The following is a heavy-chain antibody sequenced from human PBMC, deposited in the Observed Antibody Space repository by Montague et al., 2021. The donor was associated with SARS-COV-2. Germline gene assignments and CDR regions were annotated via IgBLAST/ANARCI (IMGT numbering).Heavy chain of an antibody. D-gene: IGHD3-3*01. CDR1: GFTFSSYS. V-gene: IGHV3-21*01. CDR3: ARDRWPYDFWSGYYLRGVFDP. CDR2: ISSSSSYI. Sequence: SLRLSCAASGFTFSSYSMNWVRQAPGKGLEWVSSISSSSSYIYYADSVKGRFTISRDNAKNSLYLQMNSLRAEDTAVYYCARDRWPYDFWSGYYLRGVFDPWGQGTLVTVPP. J-gene: IGHJ5*02.